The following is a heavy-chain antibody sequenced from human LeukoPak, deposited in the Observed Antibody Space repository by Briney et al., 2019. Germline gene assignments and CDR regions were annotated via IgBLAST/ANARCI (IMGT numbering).Heavy chain of an antibody. Sequence: GGSLRLSCTASGFTFDYYAMSWVRQAPGKGLEWVAVISYDGSNKYYADSVKGRFTISRDNSKNTLYLQMNSLRAEDTAVYYCAKDVGYSSGWSGGYWGQGTLVTVSS. CDR3: AKDVGYSSGWSGGY. CDR1: GFTFDYYA. V-gene: IGHV3-30*04. D-gene: IGHD6-19*01. CDR2: ISYDGSNK. J-gene: IGHJ4*02.